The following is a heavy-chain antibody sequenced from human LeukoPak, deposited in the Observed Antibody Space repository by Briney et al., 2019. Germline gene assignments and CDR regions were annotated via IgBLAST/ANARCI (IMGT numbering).Heavy chain of an antibody. CDR1: GFTFSSYS. J-gene: IGHJ3*02. V-gene: IGHV3-23*01. CDR3: AKPARTDAFDI. D-gene: IGHD1-14*01. Sequence: GSLRLSCAASGFTFSSYSMNWVRQAPGKGLEWVSGISVSGDKSWYADSVKGRLTISRDNSKNTLYLQMNSLRAEDTAVYYCAKPARTDAFDIWGQGTMITVSS. CDR2: ISVSGDKS.